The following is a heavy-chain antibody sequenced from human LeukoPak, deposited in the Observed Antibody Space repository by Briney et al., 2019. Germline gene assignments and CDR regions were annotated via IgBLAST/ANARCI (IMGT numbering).Heavy chain of an antibody. V-gene: IGHV3-23*01. CDR3: VRDRVYASRSRDAFGI. Sequence: GGSPRLSCAASRVTSSSDAMSSVPQAPGTGLGWVSGISGSGTSTYYADSVKGRFTISRDNSKNTLYLQMNSLRAEDTAVYYCVRDRVYASRSRDAFGIWGQGTMVAVSS. J-gene: IGHJ3*02. CDR1: RVTSSSDA. D-gene: IGHD3-10*01. CDR2: ISGSGTST.